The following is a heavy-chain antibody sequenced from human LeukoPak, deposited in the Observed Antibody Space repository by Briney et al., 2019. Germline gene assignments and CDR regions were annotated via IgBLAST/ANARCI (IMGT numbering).Heavy chain of an antibody. D-gene: IGHD3-22*01. J-gene: IGHJ4*02. CDR1: GLTFSNYA. Sequence: PGGSLRLSCAASGLTFSNYAMNWVRQASGRGLEWVSGITDSGRKTYYADSVKGRFSISRDNSKNTLYLQMNSLRAEDTAVYYCAQAPHYYDSSGYYLRWGQGTLVTVSS. V-gene: IGHV3-23*01. CDR3: AQAPHYYDSSGYYLR. CDR2: ITDSGRKT.